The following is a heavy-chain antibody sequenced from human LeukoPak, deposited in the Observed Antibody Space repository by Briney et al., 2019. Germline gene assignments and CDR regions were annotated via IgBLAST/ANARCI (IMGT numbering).Heavy chain of an antibody. V-gene: IGHV3-7*01. Sequence: GGSLRLSCAASGFTFSSYWMSWVRQAPGKGLEWVANIKQDGSEKYYVDSVKGRFTISRDNAKNSLYLQMNSLRAEDTAVYYCASPVIAAAGQGSDYWGQGTLVTVSS. CDR2: IKQDGSEK. J-gene: IGHJ4*02. CDR3: ASPVIAAAGQGSDY. D-gene: IGHD6-13*01. CDR1: GFTFSSYW.